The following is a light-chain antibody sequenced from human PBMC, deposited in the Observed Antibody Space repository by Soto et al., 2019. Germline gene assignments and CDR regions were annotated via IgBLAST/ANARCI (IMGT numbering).Light chain of an antibody. V-gene: IGLV2-11*01. CDR3: SSYSISTAYL. J-gene: IGLJ1*01. CDR1: SSDVGGYNC. Sequence: QSALTQPRSVSGSPGQSVTISCTGTSSDVGGYNCVSWYQQHPGKAPKLMIYDVTKRPSGVPDRFSGSKSGDTASLTISGLQAEDEADYFCSSYSISTAYLFGTGTKVTVL. CDR2: DVT.